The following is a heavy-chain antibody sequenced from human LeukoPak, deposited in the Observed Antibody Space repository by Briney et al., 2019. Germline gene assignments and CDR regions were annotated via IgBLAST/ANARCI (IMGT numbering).Heavy chain of an antibody. Sequence: SVKVSCKASGGTFSSYAISWVRQAPGDRLEWMGSIIPIFGTAHYAQKIQGRVTITTDESRSTAYMELSSWRSEDTAVYYCALDLGMAAAEYYFDYWGEGTLVTASS. CDR2: IIPIFGTA. D-gene: IGHD6-13*01. CDR3: ALDLGMAAAEYYFDY. CDR1: GGTFSSYA. J-gene: IGHJ4*02. V-gene: IGHV1-69*05.